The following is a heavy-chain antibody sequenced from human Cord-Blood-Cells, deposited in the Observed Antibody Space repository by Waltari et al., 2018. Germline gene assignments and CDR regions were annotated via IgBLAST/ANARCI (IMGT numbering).Heavy chain of an antibody. D-gene: IGHD2-15*01. Sequence: QVQLVQSGAEVKKPGASVKVSCKASGYTFTGYYMHWVRQAPGQGLEWMGWINPNSGGTNYAQKFQGRVTMTRDTSISTAYMELSRLRSDDTAVYYCAREIRYWSGGSCYYYYYMDVWGKGTTVTVSS. J-gene: IGHJ6*03. CDR2: INPNSGGT. V-gene: IGHV1-2*02. CDR1: GYTFTGYY. CDR3: AREIRYWSGGSCYYYYYMDV.